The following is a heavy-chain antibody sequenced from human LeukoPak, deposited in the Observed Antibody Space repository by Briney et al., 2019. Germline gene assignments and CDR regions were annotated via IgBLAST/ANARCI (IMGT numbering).Heavy chain of an antibody. Sequence: GGSLRLSCAASGFTFSSYSMNWVRQAPGKGLEWASSISSSSSYIYYADSVKGRFTISRDNAKNSLYLQMNSLRAEDTAVYYCAKDGSSGYYLDYWGQGTLVTVSS. CDR2: ISSSSSYI. J-gene: IGHJ4*02. CDR3: AKDGSSGYYLDY. V-gene: IGHV3-21*01. CDR1: GFTFSSYS. D-gene: IGHD3-22*01.